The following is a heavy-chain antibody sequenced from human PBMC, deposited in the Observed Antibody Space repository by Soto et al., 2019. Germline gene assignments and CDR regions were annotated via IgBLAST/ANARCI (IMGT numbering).Heavy chain of an antibody. V-gene: IGHV1-18*01. Sequence: QVQLVQSGAEVKKPGASVKVSCKASGYTFTSYGISWVRQAPGQGLEWMGWISAYNGNTNYAQKLQGRVTMTTDTSTSTAYMELRSLRSDDTAVYYCATPYYDILTGLPTLVYYYGMDVWGQGTTVTVSS. CDR3: ATPYYDILTGLPTLVYYYGMDV. CDR2: ISAYNGNT. CDR1: GYTFTSYG. J-gene: IGHJ6*02. D-gene: IGHD3-9*01.